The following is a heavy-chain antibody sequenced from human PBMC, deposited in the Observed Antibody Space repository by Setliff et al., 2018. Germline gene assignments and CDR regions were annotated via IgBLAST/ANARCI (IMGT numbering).Heavy chain of an antibody. CDR3: ARADPRTTLQYCNGGNCYSGQSYYAMDV. J-gene: IGHJ6*02. CDR1: GYTFPTYL. Sequence: ASVKVSCKASGYTFPTYLISWMRQAPGQGLEWMGWISPYNGNRNYSQKFQGRVTITRDTSASTAYMGLSSLRSEDTAVYYCARADPRTTLQYCNGGNCYSGQSYYAMDVWGQGTTVTVSS. CDR2: ISPYNGNR. D-gene: IGHD2-15*01. V-gene: IGHV1-18*01.